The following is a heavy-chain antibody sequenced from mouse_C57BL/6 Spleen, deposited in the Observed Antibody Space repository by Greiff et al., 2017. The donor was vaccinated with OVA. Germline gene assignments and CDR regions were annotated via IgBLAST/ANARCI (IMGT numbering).Heavy chain of an antibody. CDR3: ARRTGSGYYYAMDY. V-gene: IGHV1-26*01. CDR1: GYTFTDYY. J-gene: IGHJ4*01. D-gene: IGHD3-1*01. CDR2: INPNNGGT. Sequence: VQLQQSGPELVKPGASVKISCKASGYTFTDYYMNWVKQSHGKSLEWIGDINPNNGGTSYNQKFKGKATLTVDKSSSTAYMELRSLTSEDSAVYYCARRTGSGYYYAMDYWGQGTSVTVSS.